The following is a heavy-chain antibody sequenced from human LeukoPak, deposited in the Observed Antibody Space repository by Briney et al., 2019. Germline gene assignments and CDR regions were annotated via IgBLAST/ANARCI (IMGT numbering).Heavy chain of an antibody. Sequence: LRLSXAASGXTVSSNYMSWVRQAPGKGLEWVSVIYSGGSTYYADSVTGRFTISRDNSKNTLYLQMNSLRAEDTAVYYCARVIGTNKNWFDTWGQGTLVTVSS. V-gene: IGHV3-53*01. D-gene: IGHD2-8*01. CDR2: IYSGGST. CDR3: ARVIGTNKNWFDT. J-gene: IGHJ5*02. CDR1: GXTVSSNY.